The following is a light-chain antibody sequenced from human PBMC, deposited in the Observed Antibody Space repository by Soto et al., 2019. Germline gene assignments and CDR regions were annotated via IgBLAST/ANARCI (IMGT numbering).Light chain of an antibody. CDR1: QSVSSY. CDR2: DAS. J-gene: IGKJ1*01. V-gene: IGKV3-11*01. Sequence: EIVLSQSPATLSLSPGERATLSCRASQSVSSYLAWYQHKPGQAPRLLIYDASKRATGLPARFSGSGSGTDFTLTISSLEHEDCAVYYCQQRSNWPPTWTFGQGTKVEVK. CDR3: QQRSNWPPTWT.